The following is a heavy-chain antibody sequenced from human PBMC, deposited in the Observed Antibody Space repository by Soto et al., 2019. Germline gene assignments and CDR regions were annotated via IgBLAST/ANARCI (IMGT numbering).Heavy chain of an antibody. Sequence: GGSLRLSCAASGFTFSGYEMNWVRQAPGKGLEWVSYISSSGSTIYYADSVKGRFTISRDNAKNSLYLQMNSLRAEDTAVYYCARVRRYSSGWFDPWGQGTLVTVSS. D-gene: IGHD6-19*01. CDR1: GFTFSGYE. CDR2: ISSSGSTI. V-gene: IGHV3-48*03. CDR3: ARVRRYSSGWFDP. J-gene: IGHJ5*02.